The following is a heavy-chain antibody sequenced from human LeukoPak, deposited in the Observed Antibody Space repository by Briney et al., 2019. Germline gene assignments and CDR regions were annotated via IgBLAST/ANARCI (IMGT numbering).Heavy chain of an antibody. V-gene: IGHV4-59*01. D-gene: IGHD3-10*02. CDR2: IYYSGST. CDR1: GGSISSYH. Sequence: PSETLSLTCTVSGGSISSYHWSWIRQPPGKGLEWIGYIYYSGSTNYNPSLKSRVTISVDTSKNQFSLKLSSVTAADTAVYYCARGVFGEYPFDYWGQGTLVTVSS. J-gene: IGHJ4*02. CDR3: ARGVFGEYPFDY.